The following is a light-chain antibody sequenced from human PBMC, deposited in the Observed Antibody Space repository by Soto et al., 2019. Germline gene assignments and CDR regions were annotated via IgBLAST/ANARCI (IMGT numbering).Light chain of an antibody. CDR3: QQSYSTPIT. V-gene: IGKV1-39*01. CDR2: DAS. CDR1: QNINAW. J-gene: IGKJ5*01. Sequence: DIHMTQSPSSLSVSVGDRVTITCRTSQNINAWLAWYQQRPGQAPKLLIYDASTVQSGVPSRFSGSGSGTDFTLTISSLQPEDFATYYCQQSYSTPITFGQGTRLEI.